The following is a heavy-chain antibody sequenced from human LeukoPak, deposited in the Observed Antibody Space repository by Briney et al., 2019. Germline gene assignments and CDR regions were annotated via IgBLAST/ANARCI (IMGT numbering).Heavy chain of an antibody. V-gene: IGHV4-39*01. Sequence: ASETLSLTCTVSGGSISSYYWGWIRQPPGKVLEWIGSIYYSGSTYYNPSLKSRVTISVDTSKNQFSLKLSSVTAADTAVYYCLRGYYYDSRDAFDIWGQGTMVTVSS. CDR3: LRGYYYDSRDAFDI. CDR1: GGSISSYY. J-gene: IGHJ3*02. CDR2: IYYSGST. D-gene: IGHD3-22*01.